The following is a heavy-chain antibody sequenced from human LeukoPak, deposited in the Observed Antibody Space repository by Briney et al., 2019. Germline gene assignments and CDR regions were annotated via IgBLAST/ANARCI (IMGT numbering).Heavy chain of an antibody. CDR3: ARAVVVVAATFDY. CDR1: GGSISSGDYY. CDR2: IYYSGST. V-gene: IGHV4-30-4*01. D-gene: IGHD2-15*01. J-gene: IGHJ4*02. Sequence: SETLSLTCTVSGGSISSGDYYWSWIRQPPGKGLEWIGYIYYSGSTYYNPSLKSRVTISVDTSKNQFSLKLSSVTAADTAVYYCARAVVVVAATFDYWGQGTLVTVSS.